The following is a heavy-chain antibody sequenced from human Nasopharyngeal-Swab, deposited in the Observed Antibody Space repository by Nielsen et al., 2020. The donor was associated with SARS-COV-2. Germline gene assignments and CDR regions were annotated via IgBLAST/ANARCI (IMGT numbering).Heavy chain of an antibody. J-gene: IGHJ3*02. CDR3: ARGRVQLWFDPILFDAFDI. CDR2: IYYSGST. V-gene: IGHV4-31*02. Sequence: WIRQPPGKGLEWIGYIYYSGSTYYNPSLKSRVTISVDTSKNQFSLKLSSVTAADTAVYYCARGRVQLWFDPILFDAFDIWGQGTMVTV. D-gene: IGHD5-18*01.